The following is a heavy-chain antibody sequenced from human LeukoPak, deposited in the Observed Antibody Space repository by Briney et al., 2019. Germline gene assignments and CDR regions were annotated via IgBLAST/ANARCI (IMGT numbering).Heavy chain of an antibody. CDR3: AKAELVGAAGAVGY. Sequence: GGSLRLSCAASGFTFSSYAMSWVRQAPGKGLEWVSAISGSGGSTYYADSVKGRFSISRDNSKNTLYLQMNSLRAEDAAVYYCAKAELVGAAGAVGYWGQGTLVTVSS. V-gene: IGHV3-23*01. J-gene: IGHJ4*02. CDR2: ISGSGGST. CDR1: GFTFSSYA. D-gene: IGHD2-15*01.